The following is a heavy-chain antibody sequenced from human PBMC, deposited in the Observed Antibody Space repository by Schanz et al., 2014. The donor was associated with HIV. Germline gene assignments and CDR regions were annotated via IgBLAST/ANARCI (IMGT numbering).Heavy chain of an antibody. D-gene: IGHD3-22*01. V-gene: IGHV3-23*04. Sequence: VQLVESGGGVVQPGRSLRLSCAVSGFTITSYGMSWVRQAPGKGLEWVSTISAGVGTASYADSVNGRFTISRDNSKNTLYLQMTTLRIDDTAVYYCAKPEYDSRGNSQSHFDYWGQGTLVTVSS. CDR3: AKPEYDSRGNSQSHFDY. CDR1: GFTITSYG. CDR2: ISAGVGTA. J-gene: IGHJ4*02.